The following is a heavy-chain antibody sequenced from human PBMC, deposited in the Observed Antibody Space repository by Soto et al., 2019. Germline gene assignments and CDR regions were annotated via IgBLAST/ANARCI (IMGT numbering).Heavy chain of an antibody. CDR3: ARGRITIFGVVTLSPSYYGMDV. J-gene: IGHJ6*02. V-gene: IGHV1-2*02. Sequence: QVQLVQSGAEVKKPGASVKVSYKASGYTFTGYYMHWVRQAPGQGLEWMGWINPNSGGTNYAQKFQGRVTMTRDTSISTAYMELSRLRSDDTAVYYCARGRITIFGVVTLSPSYYGMDVWGQGTTVTVSS. CDR2: INPNSGGT. D-gene: IGHD3-3*01. CDR1: GYTFTGYY.